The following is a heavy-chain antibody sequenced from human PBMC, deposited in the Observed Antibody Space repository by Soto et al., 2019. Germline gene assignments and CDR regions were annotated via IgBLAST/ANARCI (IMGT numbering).Heavy chain of an antibody. V-gene: IGHV4-59*01. J-gene: IGHJ6*02. D-gene: IGHD3-10*01. CDR1: GGSISSYY. CDR2: IYYSGST. CDR3: ARAGKSAPHYYYVMAV. Sequence: LSLTCTVSGGSISSYYWSWIRQPPGKGLEWIGYIYYSGSTNYNPSLKSRVTISVGTSKNQFSLKLSSVTAADTAVYYCARAGKSAPHYYYVMAVWGQGSTVTVSS.